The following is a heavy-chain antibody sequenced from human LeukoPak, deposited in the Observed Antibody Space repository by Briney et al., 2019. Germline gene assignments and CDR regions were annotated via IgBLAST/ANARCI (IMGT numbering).Heavy chain of an antibody. CDR3: AREENTSGWYSKFGY. CDR2: ISSSGSTI. D-gene: IGHD6-19*01. V-gene: IGHV3-48*03. Sequence: GSLRRSCAASGFTFSSHEMNWVRQAPGKGLEWVSYISSSGSTIYYADSVKGRFTISRDNAKNSLYLQMSSLRAEDTAIYYCAREENTSGWYSKFGYWAQGTLVTVSS. J-gene: IGHJ4*02. CDR1: GFTFSSHE.